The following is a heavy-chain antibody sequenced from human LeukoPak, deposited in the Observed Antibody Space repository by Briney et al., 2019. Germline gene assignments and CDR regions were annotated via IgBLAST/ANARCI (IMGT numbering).Heavy chain of an antibody. D-gene: IGHD3-22*01. V-gene: IGHV3-21*01. CDR1: GFILTSYS. CDR3: ARVRGYYDSSGLDY. Sequence: GGSLRLSCAASGFILTSYSMNWVRQAPGKGLEWVSSIRSSSSYINYADSVKGRFTISRDNAKNSLYLQMNSLRAEDTAVYYCARVRGYYDSSGLDYWGQGTLVTVAS. CDR2: IRSSSSYI. J-gene: IGHJ4*02.